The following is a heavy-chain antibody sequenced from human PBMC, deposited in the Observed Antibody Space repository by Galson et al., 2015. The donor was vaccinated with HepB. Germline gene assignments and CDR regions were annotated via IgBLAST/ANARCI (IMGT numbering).Heavy chain of an antibody. CDR2: IIPILGIP. CDR1: GDTFSTYT. D-gene: IGHD3-22*01. Sequence: SVKVSCKASGDTFSTYTIFWVRQAPGQGLGWMGGIIPILGIPKYEQKFQGRLTITADKSTSTAYMELSSLRSEDTVVYYCASSLGENYFDSSRYYYWFDPWGQGTLVTVFS. CDR3: ASSLGENYFDSSRYYYWFDP. V-gene: IGHV1-69*10. J-gene: IGHJ5*02.